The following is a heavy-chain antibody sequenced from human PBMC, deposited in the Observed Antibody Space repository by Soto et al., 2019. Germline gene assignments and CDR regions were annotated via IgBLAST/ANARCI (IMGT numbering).Heavy chain of an antibody. J-gene: IGHJ3*02. CDR2: IGSRTSDI. CDR1: GFTLSRHT. CDR3: VRDYYDTSGYPNTFDM. V-gene: IGHV3-21*01. D-gene: IGHD3-22*01. Sequence: PGGSLRLSCAASGFTLSRHTMNWVRQAPGKGLGWVSFIGSRTSDIYYADSVKGRFTISRDNAKNSLYLDLTRLRAEDTAVYFCVRDYYDTSGYPNTFDMWGQGTMVTVS.